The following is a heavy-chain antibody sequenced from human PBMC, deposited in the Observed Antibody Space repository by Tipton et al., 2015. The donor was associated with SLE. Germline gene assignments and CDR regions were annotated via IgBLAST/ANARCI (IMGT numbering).Heavy chain of an antibody. CDR3: TRDSGFWSWFDS. V-gene: IGHV4-59*01. Sequence: TLSLTCTVSGGSISSYYWSWIRQPPGKGLEWIGYIYYSGSTNYNPSLKSRVTISVDTSKNQFSLKLSSVTAADTAVYYCTRDSGFWSWFDSWGQGTLVTVSS. J-gene: IGHJ5*01. CDR1: GGSISSYY. CDR2: IYYSGST. D-gene: IGHD3-3*01.